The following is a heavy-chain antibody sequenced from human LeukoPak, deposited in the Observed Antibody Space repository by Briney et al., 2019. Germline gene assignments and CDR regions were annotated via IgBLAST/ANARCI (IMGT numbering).Heavy chain of an antibody. CDR3: ARGDPAPAELYCSGGSCSDWFDP. V-gene: IGHV4-34*01. J-gene: IGHJ5*02. CDR2: INHSGST. D-gene: IGHD2-15*01. Sequence: SETLSLTCAVYGGSFSGYYWSWIRQPPGKGLEWIGEINHSGSTNYNPSLKGRVTISVDTSKNQFSLKLSSVTAADTAVYYCARGDPAPAELYCSGGSCSDWFDPWGQGTLVTVSS. CDR1: GGSFSGYY.